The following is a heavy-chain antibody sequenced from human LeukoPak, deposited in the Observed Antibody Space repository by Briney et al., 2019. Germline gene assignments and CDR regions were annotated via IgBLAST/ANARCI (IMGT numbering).Heavy chain of an antibody. D-gene: IGHD1-26*01. J-gene: IGHJ4*02. CDR3: ARRELAGSTAYFDY. CDR2: INPSGGST. V-gene: IGHV1-46*01. Sequence: ASVKVSCKASGYTFTSYYIHWVRQAPGQGLEWMGIINPSGGSTNYAQDFQGRVTMTRDTSTSTIYMELSSLRSEDTAVYYCARRELAGSTAYFDYWGQGTLVTVSS. CDR1: GYTFTSYY.